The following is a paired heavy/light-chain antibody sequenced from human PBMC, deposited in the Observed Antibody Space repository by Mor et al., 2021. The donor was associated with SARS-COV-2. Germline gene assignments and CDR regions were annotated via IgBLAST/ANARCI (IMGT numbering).Light chain of an antibody. CDR2: EVG. Sequence: QSALTQPASVSGSPGQSITISCTGTSSDIGGYNYVSWYQQHPGKAPKLIIYEVGERPSGVSARFSGSKSGNTASLTISGLQAEDEADYYCKSYTATSGYVVFGGGTRLTVL. CDR1: SSDIGGYNY. CDR3: KSYTATSGYVV. J-gene: IGLJ2*01. V-gene: IGLV2-14*01.
Heavy chain of an antibody. V-gene: IGHV1-69*01. D-gene: IGHD5-12*01. CDR1: GGTFSSYS. Sequence: QVQLVQSGAAMKKPGSSVRVSCQASGGTFSSYSISWVRQAPGQGLEWMGGIIPVFGTPNYAQKFQGRVTITADDSATTAYMDLGSLTFEDTAVYFCARGTGNNGNDYSYFDYWGLGTLVTVSS. CDR2: IIPVFGTP. J-gene: IGHJ4*02. CDR3: ARGTGNNGNDYSYFDY.